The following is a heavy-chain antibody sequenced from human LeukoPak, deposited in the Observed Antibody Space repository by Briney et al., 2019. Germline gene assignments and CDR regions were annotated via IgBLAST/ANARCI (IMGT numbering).Heavy chain of an antibody. J-gene: IGHJ6*03. D-gene: IGHD4-17*01. Sequence: ASVKVSCKASGYTFTSYDINWVRQATGQGLEWMGWMNPNSGNTGYAQKFQGRVTMTRNTSIGTAYMKLSSLRSEDTAVYYCARSVGDYGDYYYMDVWGKGTTVTISS. CDR1: GYTFTSYD. V-gene: IGHV1-8*01. CDR3: ARSVGDYGDYYYMDV. CDR2: MNPNSGNT.